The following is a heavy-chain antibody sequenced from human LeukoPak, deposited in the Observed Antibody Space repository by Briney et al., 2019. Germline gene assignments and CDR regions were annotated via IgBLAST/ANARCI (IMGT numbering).Heavy chain of an antibody. CDR3: ARGGVKAALDY. V-gene: IGHV3-30-3*01. CDR2: ISYDGSNK. Sequence: GGSLRLSCAASGFTFSSYAMHWVRQAPGKGLEWVAVISYDGSNKYYADSVKGRFTISRDNAKNTLYLQMNSLRAEDTALYYCARGGVKAALDYWGQGTLVTVSS. J-gene: IGHJ4*02. D-gene: IGHD6-6*01. CDR1: GFTFSSYA.